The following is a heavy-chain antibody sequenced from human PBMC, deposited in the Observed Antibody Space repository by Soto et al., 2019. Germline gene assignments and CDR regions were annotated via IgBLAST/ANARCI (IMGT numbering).Heavy chain of an antibody. J-gene: IGHJ2*01. CDR2: VYHSGKT. CDR1: GDYISSHY. D-gene: IGHD2-2*01. CDR3: ARPRGTTPAVWYFDL. V-gene: IGHV4-59*08. Sequence: QVQLQESGPGLVKPSETLSLTCTVSGDYISSHYWSWLRQPPGKGLEWIGYVYHSGKTDSKPSLKSRVTISMDTSKNQISLSLTSATAADTAVYYCARPRGTTPAVWYFDLWGRGTVVTVSS.